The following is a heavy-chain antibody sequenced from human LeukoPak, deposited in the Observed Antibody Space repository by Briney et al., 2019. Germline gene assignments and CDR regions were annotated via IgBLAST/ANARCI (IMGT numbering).Heavy chain of an antibody. J-gene: IGHJ4*02. D-gene: IGHD3-9*01. CDR3: ARNRYFDWLTFDY. CDR2: INHSGST. Sequence: SETLSLTCAVYGGSFSGYYWSWIRQPPGKGLEWIGEINHSGSTNYNPSLESRVTISVDTSKNQFSLKLSSVTAADTAVYYCARNRYFDWLTFDYWGQGTLVTVSS. CDR1: GGSFSGYY. V-gene: IGHV4-34*01.